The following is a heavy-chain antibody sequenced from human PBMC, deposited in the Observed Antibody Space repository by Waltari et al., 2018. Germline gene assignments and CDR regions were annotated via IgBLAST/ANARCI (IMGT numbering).Heavy chain of an antibody. CDR1: GGSISSYY. J-gene: IGHJ5*02. CDR3: ARGGEEIVVVPAALTWFDP. D-gene: IGHD2-2*01. V-gene: IGHV4-4*07. Sequence: QVQLQESGPGLVKPSETLSLTCTVSGGSISSYYWSWIRQPAGKGLEWIGRIYTSGSTNYNPTLKRRVTMSVDTSKNQFSLKLSSVTAADTAVYYCARGGEEIVVVPAALTWFDPWGQGTLVTVSS. CDR2: IYTSGST.